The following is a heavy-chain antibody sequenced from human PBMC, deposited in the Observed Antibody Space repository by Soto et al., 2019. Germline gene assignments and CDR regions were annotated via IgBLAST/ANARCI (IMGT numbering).Heavy chain of an antibody. CDR3: AKAFGYSSNWFARNGFDP. J-gene: IGHJ5*02. D-gene: IGHD6-13*01. CDR2: ISGSGDRT. CDR1: GITFTNSS. Sequence: XXSCAASGITFTNSSMSWVRQAPGKVLEWVSAISGSGDRTSYVDSVKGRFTISRDDSTNTLYLQMSSLRDEYTVVYYCAKAFGYSSNWFARNGFDPWGQGTLGTVS. V-gene: IGHV3-23*01.